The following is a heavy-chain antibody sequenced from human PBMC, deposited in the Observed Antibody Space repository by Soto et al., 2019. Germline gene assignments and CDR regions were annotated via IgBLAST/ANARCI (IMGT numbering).Heavy chain of an antibody. D-gene: IGHD2-15*01. CDR3: ARAATYCSGGSCYSFAPFDY. Sequence: ASVKVSCKASGGTFSSYAISWVRQAPGQGLEWMGGIIPIFGTANYAQKFQGRVTITADESTSTAYMELSSLRSEDTAVYYCARAATYCSGGSCYSFAPFDYWGQGTPVTVSS. J-gene: IGHJ4*02. V-gene: IGHV1-69*13. CDR1: GGTFSSYA. CDR2: IIPIFGTA.